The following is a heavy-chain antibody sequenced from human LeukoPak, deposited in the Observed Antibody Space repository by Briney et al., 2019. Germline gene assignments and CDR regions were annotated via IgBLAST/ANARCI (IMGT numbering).Heavy chain of an antibody. CDR1: GFTFSSYA. J-gene: IGHJ4*02. V-gene: IGHV3-23*01. CDR3: AKWKYSNSGIDDY. D-gene: IGHD6-6*01. Sequence: GGSLRLSCAASGFTFSSYAMSWVRQAPGKGLEWFSAITGGGDNTYYADSVKGRFTISRDNSKNMLHLQMNSLRAEDTAVYYCAKWKYSNSGIDDYWGQGTLVTVSS. CDR2: ITGGGDNT.